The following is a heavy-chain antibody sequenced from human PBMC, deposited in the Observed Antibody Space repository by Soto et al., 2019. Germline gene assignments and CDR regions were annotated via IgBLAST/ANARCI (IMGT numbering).Heavy chain of an antibody. CDR1: GGSFSVYY. J-gene: IGHJ5*02. V-gene: IGHV4-34*01. Sequence: SETLSLTCAVYGGSFSVYYWSWIRHPPGKGLEWIGEINHSGSTNYNPSLKSRVTISVDTSKNQFSLKLSSVTAADTAVYYCASSGSSGWSRGNWFDPWGQGTLVTVSS. D-gene: IGHD6-19*01. CDR2: INHSGST. CDR3: ASSGSSGWSRGNWFDP.